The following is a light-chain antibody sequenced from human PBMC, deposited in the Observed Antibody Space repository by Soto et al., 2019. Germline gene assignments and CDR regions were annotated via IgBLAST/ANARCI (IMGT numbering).Light chain of an antibody. CDR1: SSNIGSNY. Sequence: QSVLTQPPSASGTPGQTVTISCSGSSSNIGSNYVYWYQQLPGTAPKLLIYRNNQRPSGVPDRVSGSKTATSASLAISGLRSEDEADYYCAAWNDSLSGYVFGTGTKLTVL. J-gene: IGLJ1*01. V-gene: IGLV1-47*01. CDR3: AAWNDSLSGYV. CDR2: RNN.